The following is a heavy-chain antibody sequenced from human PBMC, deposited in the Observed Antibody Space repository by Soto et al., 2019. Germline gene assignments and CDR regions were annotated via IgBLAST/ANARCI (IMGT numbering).Heavy chain of an antibody. Sequence: QVQLQQWGAGLLKPSETLSLTCAVYGGSFSGYYWSWIRQPPGKGLEWIGEINHSGSTNYNPSLKSRVTISVDTSKTQFPLKLSSVTAADTSVYYCARALPLRDYVWGSYRYTRWFDPWGQGTLVTVSS. D-gene: IGHD3-16*02. J-gene: IGHJ5*02. CDR3: ARALPLRDYVWGSYRYTRWFDP. V-gene: IGHV4-34*01. CDR2: INHSGST. CDR1: GGSFSGYY.